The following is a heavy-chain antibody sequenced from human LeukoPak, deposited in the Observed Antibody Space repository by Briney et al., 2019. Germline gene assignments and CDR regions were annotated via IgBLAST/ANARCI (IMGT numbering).Heavy chain of an antibody. Sequence: SETLSLTCTDSGGSISSGGYYWSWIRQHPGKGLEWIGYIYYSGSTYYNPSLKIRVTISVDTSKNQFSLKLSSVTAADTAGYYCARVAAAGSRDFDYWGQGTLVTVSS. CDR2: IYYSGST. CDR3: ARVAAAGSRDFDY. CDR1: GGSISSGGYY. V-gene: IGHV4-31*03. D-gene: IGHD6-13*01. J-gene: IGHJ4*02.